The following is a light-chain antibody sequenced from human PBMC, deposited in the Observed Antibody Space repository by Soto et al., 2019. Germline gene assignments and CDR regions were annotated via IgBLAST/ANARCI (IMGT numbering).Light chain of an antibody. CDR3: QQYNSYSRT. CDR2: HAS. J-gene: IGKJ1*01. Sequence: DIQMTQSPSTLPSFVGDRVTITCRASQNIANWLAWYRQKPGTAPELLIYHASTLVSGVPSRFTGSGSGTEFTLAISGLQPDDFATYYCQQYNSYSRTFGQGTKVDI. CDR1: QNIANW. V-gene: IGKV1-5*01.